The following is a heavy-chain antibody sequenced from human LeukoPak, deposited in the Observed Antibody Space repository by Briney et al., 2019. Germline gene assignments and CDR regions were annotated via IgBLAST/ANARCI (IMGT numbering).Heavy chain of an antibody. J-gene: IGHJ4*02. CDR1: GFTFSSYA. D-gene: IGHD3-9*01. CDR3: AKSRNFDWLPSDY. V-gene: IGHV3-23*01. CDR2: ISGSGGST. Sequence: GGSLRLSCAASGFTFSSYAMSWVRQAPGKGLEWVSGISGSGGSTYYADSGKGRFTISRDNSKNTLYLQMNSLRAEDTALYYCAKSRNFDWLPSDYWGQGTLVTVSS.